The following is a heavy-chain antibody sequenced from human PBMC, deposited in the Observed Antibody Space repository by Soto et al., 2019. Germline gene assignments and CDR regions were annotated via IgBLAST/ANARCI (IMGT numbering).Heavy chain of an antibody. J-gene: IGHJ6*02. D-gene: IGHD6-6*01. CDR1: GGSISSGGYY. CDR2: INHSGST. CDR3: ARGLSEYSSSPAGGDYYGMDV. V-gene: IGHV4-31*03. Sequence: PSETLSLTCTVSGGSISSGGYYWSWIRQHPGKGLEWIGEINHSGSTNYNPSLKSRVTISVDTSKNQFSLKLSSVTAADTAVYYCARGLSEYSSSPAGGDYYGMDVWGQGTTVTVSS.